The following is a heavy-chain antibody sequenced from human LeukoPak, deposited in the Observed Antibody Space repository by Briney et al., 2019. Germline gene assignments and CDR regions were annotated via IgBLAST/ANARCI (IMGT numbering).Heavy chain of an antibody. Sequence: GGSLRLSCAASGFTFSIYAMSWVRQAPGKGLGWVSVIYSGGNTYYADSVKGRFTISRDNSKNTLFLQMNSLRAEDTAVYYCARRGDGGRSFDYWGQGTLVTVSS. CDR3: ARRGDGGRSFDY. V-gene: IGHV3-23*03. D-gene: IGHD4-23*01. J-gene: IGHJ4*02. CDR1: GFTFSIYA. CDR2: IYSGGNT.